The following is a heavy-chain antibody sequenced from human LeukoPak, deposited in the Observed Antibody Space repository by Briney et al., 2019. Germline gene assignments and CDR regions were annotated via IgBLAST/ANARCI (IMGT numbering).Heavy chain of an antibody. J-gene: IGHJ4*02. V-gene: IGHV3-21*01. D-gene: IGHD1-7*01. CDR2: ISSSSSYT. Sequence: GGSLRLSCAASGFTFSSYSMNWVRQAPGKGLEWVSSISSSSSYTYYADSVKGRFTISRDNAKNSLYLQMNSLGAEDTAVYYCAGLGITGTTWYWGQGTLVTVSS. CDR3: AGLGITGTTWY. CDR1: GFTFSSYS.